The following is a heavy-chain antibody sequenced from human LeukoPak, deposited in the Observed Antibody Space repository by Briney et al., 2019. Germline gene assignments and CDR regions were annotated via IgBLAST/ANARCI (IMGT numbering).Heavy chain of an antibody. CDR2: IYPGDSYT. D-gene: IGHD3-10*01. CDR3: ARRSGSDALNI. V-gene: IGHV5-51*01. CDR1: GYSFTSYW. J-gene: IGHJ3*02. Sequence: GESLKISCKGSGYSFTSYWIAWVRQIPGKGLEWMAIIYPGDSYTTYSPSFQGQVTISADKSISTAYLQWRSLKASDTAMYYCARRSGSDALNIWGQGTMVTVSS.